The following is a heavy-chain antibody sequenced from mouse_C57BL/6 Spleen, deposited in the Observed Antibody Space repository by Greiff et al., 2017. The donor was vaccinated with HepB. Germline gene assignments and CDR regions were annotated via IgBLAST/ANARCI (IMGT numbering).Heavy chain of an antibody. J-gene: IGHJ1*03. V-gene: IGHV1-52*01. Sequence: QVHVKQSGAELVRPGSSVKLSCKASGYTFTSYWMHWVKQRPIQGLEWIGNIDPSDSETHYNQKFKDKATLTVDKSSSTAYMQLSSLTSEDSAVYYCARDPIYYDYWYFDVWGTGTTVTVSS. CDR2: IDPSDSET. CDR3: ARDPIYYDYWYFDV. D-gene: IGHD2-4*01. CDR1: GYTFTSYW.